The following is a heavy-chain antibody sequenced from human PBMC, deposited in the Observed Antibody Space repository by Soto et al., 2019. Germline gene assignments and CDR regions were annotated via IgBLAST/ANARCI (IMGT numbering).Heavy chain of an antibody. CDR1: GGSISSSNW. V-gene: IGHV4-4*02. D-gene: IGHD2-2*01. J-gene: IGHJ4*02. CDR3: ARDASGSSSTSRDFDY. Sequence: SETLSLTCAVSGGSISSSNWWSWVRQPPGKGLEWIGEIYHSGSTNYNPSLKSRVTISVDKSKNQFSLKLSSVTAADTAVYYCARDASGSSSTSRDFDYWGQGTLVTVSS. CDR2: IYHSGST.